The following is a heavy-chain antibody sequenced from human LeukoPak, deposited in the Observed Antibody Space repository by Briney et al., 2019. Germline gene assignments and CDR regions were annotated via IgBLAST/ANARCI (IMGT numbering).Heavy chain of an antibody. V-gene: IGHV4-59*01. CDR3: ARVLGERYCST. J-gene: IGHJ5*02. CDR1: GGSISSYY. D-gene: IGHD2-15*01. CDR2: IHYTGST. Sequence: SETLSLTCTVSGGSISSYYWSWIPQPPGKGLEWIGYIHYTGSTNYNPSLKSRVTISVDTSKNQFSLKLSSVTAADTAVYYCARVLGERYCSTWGQGTLVTVSS.